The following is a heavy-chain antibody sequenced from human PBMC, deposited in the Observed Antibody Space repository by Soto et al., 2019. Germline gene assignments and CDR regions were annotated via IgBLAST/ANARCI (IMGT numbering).Heavy chain of an antibody. Sequence: TLSLTCAVSGGSISSGGYSWSWIRQPPGKGLEWIGYMYHSGSTYYNPSLKSRVTISVDRSKNQFSLKLSSVTAADTAVYYCARGKSKGWELPSHYYYGMDVWGQGTTVTVSS. D-gene: IGHD1-26*01. J-gene: IGHJ6*02. CDR2: MYHSGST. V-gene: IGHV4-30-2*01. CDR1: GGSISSGGYS. CDR3: ARGKSKGWELPSHYYYGMDV.